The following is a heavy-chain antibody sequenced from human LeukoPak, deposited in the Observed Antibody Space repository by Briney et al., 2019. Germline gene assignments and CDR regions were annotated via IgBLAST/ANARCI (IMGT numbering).Heavy chain of an antibody. CDR3: ARDVAGSLDY. D-gene: IGHD1-26*01. Sequence: GGSLRLSCVASGFTFSSYWMAWVRQAPGKGLEWVANIKQDESEKNYVDSVKGRFPISRDNAKNSLFLQMNSLRVEDTAVYYCARDVAGSLDYWGQGTLVTVSS. CDR2: IKQDESEK. CDR1: GFTFSSYW. V-gene: IGHV3-7*01. J-gene: IGHJ4*02.